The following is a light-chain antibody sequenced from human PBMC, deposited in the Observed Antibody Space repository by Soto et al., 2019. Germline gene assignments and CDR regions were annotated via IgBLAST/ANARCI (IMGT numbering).Light chain of an antibody. CDR3: ATWDDSLHGYV. Sequence: QSLLTKPPSASGTPGQRVTISCSGSNSNIGNNKVNWYQQLPGTAPKLLIYTSNQRPSGVPDRFSGSKSGTSASLAISGLQSEDEADYYCATWDDSLHGYVFGTGTKVTVL. V-gene: IGLV1-44*01. CDR1: NSNIGNNK. J-gene: IGLJ1*01. CDR2: TSN.